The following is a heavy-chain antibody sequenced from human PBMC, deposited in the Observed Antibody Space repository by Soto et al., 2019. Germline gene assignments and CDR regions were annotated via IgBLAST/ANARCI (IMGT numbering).Heavy chain of an antibody. V-gene: IGHV5-51*01. Sequence: GVSLRIWWKGAGYSFTSYWIGWVRQMPGKGLEWMGIIYPGDSDTRYSPSFQGQVTISADKSISTAYLQWSSLKASDTAMYYCARPNTYYDILTGYLGAFDIWGQGTMVTVAS. J-gene: IGHJ3*02. CDR2: IYPGDSDT. CDR1: GYSFTSYW. D-gene: IGHD3-9*01. CDR3: ARPNTYYDILTGYLGAFDI.